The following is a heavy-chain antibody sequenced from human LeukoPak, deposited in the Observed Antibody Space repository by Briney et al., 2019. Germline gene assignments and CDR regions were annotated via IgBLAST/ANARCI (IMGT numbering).Heavy chain of an antibody. J-gene: IGHJ6*02. CDR1: GFTFSDYY. V-gene: IGHV3-11*01. CDR2: ISSSGSTI. CDR3: ARGGSGYSSGWPYYYYGMDV. Sequence: GRSLRLSCAASGFTFSDYYMSWIRQAPGKGLEWVSYISSSGSTIYYADSVKGRFTISRDNAKNSLYLQMNSLRAEDTAVYYCARGGSGYSSGWPYYYYGMDVWGQGTTVTVSS. D-gene: IGHD6-19*01.